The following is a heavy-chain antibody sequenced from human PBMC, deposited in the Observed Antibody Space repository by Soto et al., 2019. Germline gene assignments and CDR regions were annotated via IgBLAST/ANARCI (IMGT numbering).Heavy chain of an antibody. D-gene: IGHD4-4*01. CDR3: ARGRYSICDV. CDR1: GGSFSGYY. CDR2: INHSGSA. V-gene: IGHV4-34*01. J-gene: IGHJ6*02. Sequence: KPSETLSLTCAVYGGSFSGYYWSWIRQPPGKGLEWIGEINHSGSANYNPSLKSRVTISVDTSKNQFSLKLSSVTAADTAVYYCARGRYSICDVWGQGTTVTVSS.